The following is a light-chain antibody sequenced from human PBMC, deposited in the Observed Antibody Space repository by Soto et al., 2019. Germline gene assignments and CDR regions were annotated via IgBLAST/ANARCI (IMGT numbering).Light chain of an antibody. CDR1: QIIGSH. CDR3: KQGYSSPLT. J-gene: IGKJ4*01. Sequence: DIQMTQSPSSLSASVGDRVTITCRASQIIGSHLNWYQQKSGKGPNLLIFGASSLQTGVQSRFSGSGSGTDFTLTISSLQPEDFATYYCKQGYSSPLTFGGGTKVDI. CDR2: GAS. V-gene: IGKV1-39*01.